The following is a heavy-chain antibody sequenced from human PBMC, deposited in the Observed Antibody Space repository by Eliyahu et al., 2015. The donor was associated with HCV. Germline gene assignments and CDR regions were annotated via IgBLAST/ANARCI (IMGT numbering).Heavy chain of an antibody. J-gene: IGHJ4*02. D-gene: IGHD3/OR15-3a*01. CDR1: GFTFGXYA. V-gene: IGHV3-49*04. Sequence: EVQLVXSGGGLVQPGRSLRLSCTASGFTFGXYAXXWVRQAPGKGLEWVGFIRSKAYGGTTEYAASVKGRFTISRDDSKSIAYLQMNSLKTEDTAVYYCTREPTAYYNYWTGHDYWGQGTLVTVSS. CDR3: TREPTAYYNYWTGHDY. CDR2: IRSKAYGGTT.